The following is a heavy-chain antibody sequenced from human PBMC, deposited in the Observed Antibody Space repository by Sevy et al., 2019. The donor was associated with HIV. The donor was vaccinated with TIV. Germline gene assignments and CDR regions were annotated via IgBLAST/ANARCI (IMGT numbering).Heavy chain of an antibody. J-gene: IGHJ2*01. CDR2: IKQDGSEK. Sequence: GGSLRLSCAASGFTFSSHWLSWVRQAPGKGLEWVAMIKQDGSEKYYVDSVKGRFTISRDNAKNSLFLQMNSLRAEDTAVYYCARDGPGEAVEASTHWYFDLWGRGTLVTVSS. CDR1: GFTFSSHW. D-gene: IGHD6-19*01. V-gene: IGHV3-7*01. CDR3: ARDGPGEAVEASTHWYFDL.